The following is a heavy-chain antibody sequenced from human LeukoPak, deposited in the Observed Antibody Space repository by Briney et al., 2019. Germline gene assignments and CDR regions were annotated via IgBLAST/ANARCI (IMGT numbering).Heavy chain of an antibody. CDR2: ISGSGGST. D-gene: IGHD6-13*01. CDR3: AKFSGSSWYGWFDP. V-gene: IGHV3-23*01. CDR1: GFTFSSYA. J-gene: IGHJ5*02. Sequence: GGSLRLSCAASGFTFSSYAMSWVRQAPGKGLEWVSAISGSGGSTYYAGSVKGRFTISRDNSKNTLYLQMNSLRAEDTAVYYCAKFSGSSWYGWFDPWGQGTLVTVSS.